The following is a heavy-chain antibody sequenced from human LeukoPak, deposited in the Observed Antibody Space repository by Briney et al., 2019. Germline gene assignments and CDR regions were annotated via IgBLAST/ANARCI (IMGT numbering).Heavy chain of an antibody. V-gene: IGHV3-7*01. Sequence: PGGSLRLSCAASGFTCSRYWMSWVRQAPGKGLEWVANIKKDGSEKYYVDSVKGRFTSSRDNAKNSLYLQMNSLRAEDTAVYYCVRDITTYDSWGQGTLVTVSS. CDR1: GFTCSRYW. D-gene: IGHD3-22*01. CDR2: IKKDGSEK. J-gene: IGHJ4*02. CDR3: VRDITTYDS.